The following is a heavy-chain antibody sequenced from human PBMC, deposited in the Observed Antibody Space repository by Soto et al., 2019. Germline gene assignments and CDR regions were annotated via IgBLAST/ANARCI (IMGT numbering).Heavy chain of an antibody. V-gene: IGHV5-51*01. CDR1: GYSFTSYW. J-gene: IGHJ6*02. CDR2: IYPGDSDT. CDR3: ARRIQDSSGDPGYYYYYYGMDV. D-gene: IGHD3-22*01. Sequence: PGESLKISCKGSGYSFTSYWIGWVRQMPGKGLEWMGIIYPGDSDTRYSPSFQGQVTISADKSISTAYLQWSSLKASDTAMYYCARRIQDSSGDPGYYYYYYGMDVWGQGTTVTVSS.